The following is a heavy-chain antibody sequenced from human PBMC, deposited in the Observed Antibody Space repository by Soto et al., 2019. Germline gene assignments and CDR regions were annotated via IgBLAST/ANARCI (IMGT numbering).Heavy chain of an antibody. CDR3: ARGSERRYNWNHGSAFDI. J-gene: IGHJ3*02. V-gene: IGHV1-69*01. CDR1: GGTFSSYA. Sequence: QVQLVQSGAEVKKPGSSVKVSCKASGGTFSSYAISWVRQAPGQGLEWMGGISPIFGTANYAQKFQGRVTITADASTSTASMDMGSLRSEDTAVYYYARGSERRYNWNHGSAFDIWGQGTMVTVSS. CDR2: ISPIFGTA. D-gene: IGHD1-20*01.